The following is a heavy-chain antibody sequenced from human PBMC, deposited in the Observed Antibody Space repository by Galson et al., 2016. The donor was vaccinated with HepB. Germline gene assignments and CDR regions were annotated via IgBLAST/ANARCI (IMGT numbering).Heavy chain of an antibody. Sequence: SLRLSCAASGFTFADYWMSWVRQAPGKGLEWVANIKEDGSEITYVDSVRGRFTISRDNAKNSLFLQMNRLRVEDTAVYYCARDRQRHYYFYGMYVWGHGTTVPVSS. V-gene: IGHV3-7*01. CDR3: ARDRQRHYYFYGMYV. CDR1: GFTFADYW. J-gene: IGHJ6*02. D-gene: IGHD6-25*01. CDR2: IKEDGSEI.